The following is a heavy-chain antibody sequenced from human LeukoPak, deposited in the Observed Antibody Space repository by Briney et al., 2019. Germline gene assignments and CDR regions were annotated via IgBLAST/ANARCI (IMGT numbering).Heavy chain of an antibody. D-gene: IGHD2-8*01. Sequence: SETLSLTCTVSGDSVSSGSYYWRWIRQPPGKGLEWIGYIYYSGSTNYNPSLKSRVTISVDTSKNQFSLKLSSVTAADTAVYYCARDPVYDAFDIWGQGTMVTVSS. CDR1: GDSVSSGSYY. V-gene: IGHV4-61*01. J-gene: IGHJ3*02. CDR2: IYYSGST. CDR3: ARDPVYDAFDI.